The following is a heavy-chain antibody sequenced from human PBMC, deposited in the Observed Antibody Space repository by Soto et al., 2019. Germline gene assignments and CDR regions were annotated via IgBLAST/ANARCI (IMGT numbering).Heavy chain of an antibody. Sequence: QVQLVQSGAEVKKPGASVKVSCKASGYTFTSYGISWVRQAPGQGLEWMGWISAYNGNTNYAQKLQGRVTMTTETSTRTAYMELRSLRSDDTAVYYCARDRPVLRFLEWLFGYYYYGMDVWGQGTTVTVSS. CDR1: GYTFTSYG. V-gene: IGHV1-18*01. CDR2: ISAYNGNT. J-gene: IGHJ6*02. D-gene: IGHD3-3*01. CDR3: ARDRPVLRFLEWLFGYYYYGMDV.